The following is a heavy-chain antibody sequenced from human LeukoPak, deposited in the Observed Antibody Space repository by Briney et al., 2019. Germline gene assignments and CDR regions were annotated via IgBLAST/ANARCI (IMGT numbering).Heavy chain of an antibody. Sequence: GSLRLSCAASGFTFSSYSMNWIRQPPGKGLEWIGEINHSGSTNYNPSLKSRVTISVDTSKNQFSLKLSSVTAADTAVYYCARAGPQNYFDYWGQGTLVTVSS. V-gene: IGHV4-34*01. CDR1: GFTFSSYS. J-gene: IGHJ4*02. CDR3: ARAGPQNYFDY. CDR2: INHSGST.